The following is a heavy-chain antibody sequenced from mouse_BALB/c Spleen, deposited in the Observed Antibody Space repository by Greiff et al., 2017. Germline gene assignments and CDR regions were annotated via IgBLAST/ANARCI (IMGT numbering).Heavy chain of an antibody. J-gene: IGHJ3*01. V-gene: IGHV1S56*01. CDR1: GYTFTSYY. Sequence: QVQLQQSGPELVKPGASVRISCKASGYTFTSYYIHWVKQRPGQGLEWIGWIYPGNVNTKYNEKFKGKATLTADKSSSTAYMQLSSLTSEDSAVYFCARAEMITTFAYWGQGTLVTVSA. CDR2: IYPGNVNT. D-gene: IGHD2-4*01. CDR3: ARAEMITTFAY.